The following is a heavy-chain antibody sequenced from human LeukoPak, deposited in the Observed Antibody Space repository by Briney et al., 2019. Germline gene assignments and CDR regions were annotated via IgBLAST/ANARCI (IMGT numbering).Heavy chain of an antibody. CDR2: ISYDGSNK. V-gene: IGHV3-30*18. Sequence: GRSLRLSCAASGFTFSTYAMQGLRQAPGKRPDQVAVISYDGSNKYYADSVKGRFTISRDNSKNTLYLQMNTLRAEDTAVYYCAKDVSWNWFDPWGQGTLVTVSS. CDR1: GFTFSTYA. CDR3: AKDVSWNWFDP. J-gene: IGHJ5*02.